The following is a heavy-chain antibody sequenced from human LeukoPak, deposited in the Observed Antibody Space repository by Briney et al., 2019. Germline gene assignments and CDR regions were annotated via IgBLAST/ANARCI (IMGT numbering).Heavy chain of an antibody. D-gene: IGHD6-13*01. Sequence: GASVKVSCKASGYTFTGYYLHWVRQAPGQGLEWMGWINPNSGDTNYAQKFQGRVSMTRDTSISTAYMELNRLRSDDAAVYYCARGKVFSSWYLGYWGQGTLVTVSS. J-gene: IGHJ4*02. V-gene: IGHV1-2*02. CDR3: ARGKVFSSWYLGY. CDR1: GYTFTGYY. CDR2: INPNSGDT.